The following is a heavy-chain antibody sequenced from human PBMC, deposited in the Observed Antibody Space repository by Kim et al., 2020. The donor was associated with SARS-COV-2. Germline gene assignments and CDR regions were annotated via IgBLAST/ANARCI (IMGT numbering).Heavy chain of an antibody. D-gene: IGHD6-13*01. CDR2: INTNTGNP. V-gene: IGHV7-4-1*02. Sequence: ASVKVSCKASGYTFTSYAVNWVRQAPGQGLEWMGWINTNTGNPTYAQGFTGRFVFSLDTSVSTAYLQISSLKAEDTAVYYCARTFIAAAGAYAFDIWGQGTMVTVSS. J-gene: IGHJ3*02. CDR1: GYTFTSYA. CDR3: ARTFIAAAGAYAFDI.